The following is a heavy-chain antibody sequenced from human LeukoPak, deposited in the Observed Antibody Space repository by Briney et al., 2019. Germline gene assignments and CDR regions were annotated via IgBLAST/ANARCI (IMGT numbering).Heavy chain of an antibody. Sequence: GGSLRLSCAASGFTVSSNYMSWVRQAPGKGLEWVANIKVDGSESYYADSVMGRFMISRDNAKNSLYLQMNSLRVDDTAVYYCARDQSAGASDIWGQGTMVTVS. CDR3: ARDQSAGASDI. J-gene: IGHJ3*02. CDR1: GFTVSSNY. CDR2: IKVDGSES. V-gene: IGHV3-7*01.